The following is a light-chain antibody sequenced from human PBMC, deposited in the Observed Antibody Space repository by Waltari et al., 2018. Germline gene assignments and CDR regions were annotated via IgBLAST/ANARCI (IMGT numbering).Light chain of an antibody. Sequence: QSALTQPPSASGSPGQSVTISCTGTSSHVGGFNYVPWYQQHPGKAPKLIIFEVTKRPSGVPDRFSGSKSGNTASLTVSGLQSEDEADYYCSSYGGNNNILFGGGTKLSVL. CDR1: SSHVGGFNY. J-gene: IGLJ2*01. V-gene: IGLV2-8*01. CDR3: SSYGGNNNIL. CDR2: EVT.